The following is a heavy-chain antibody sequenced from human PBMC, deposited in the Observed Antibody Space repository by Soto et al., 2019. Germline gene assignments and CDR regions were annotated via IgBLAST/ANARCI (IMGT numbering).Heavy chain of an antibody. CDR1: GFSLTTNEVY. V-gene: IGHV2-5*02. CDR2: IYGDNDK. Sequence: QITLKESGPPLVNPTQTLTLTCTFSGFSLTTNEVYVGWIRQPPGKALEWLALIYGDNDKRYSPSLKSRLTITKDTSENQVVLTMTNMDPVDTATYYCARSTLSTDFEYWGQGSLVTVSS. CDR3: ARSTLSTDFEY. D-gene: IGHD2-8*02. J-gene: IGHJ4*02.